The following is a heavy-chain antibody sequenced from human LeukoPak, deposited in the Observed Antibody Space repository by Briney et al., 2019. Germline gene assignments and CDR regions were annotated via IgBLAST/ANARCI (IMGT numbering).Heavy chain of an antibody. J-gene: IGHJ4*02. Sequence: GGSLRLSCAASGFTFSSYAMHWVRQAPGKGLEWVAVISYDGSNKYYADSVKGRFTISRDNSKNTLYLQMNSLRAEDTAVYYCARDLGRDYYDSSGSLDNDYWGQGTLVTVSS. CDR3: ARDLGRDYYDSSGSLDNDY. CDR1: GFTFSSYA. V-gene: IGHV3-30-3*01. D-gene: IGHD3-22*01. CDR2: ISYDGSNK.